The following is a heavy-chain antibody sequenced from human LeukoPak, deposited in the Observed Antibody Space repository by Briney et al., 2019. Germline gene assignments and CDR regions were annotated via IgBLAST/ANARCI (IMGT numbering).Heavy chain of an antibody. CDR1: GGSISSYY. V-gene: IGHV4-59*01. CDR3: AGSTYYDFWSGYYPDWYFDL. J-gene: IGHJ2*01. D-gene: IGHD3-3*01. Sequence: SETLSPTCTVSGGSISSYYWSWIRQPPGKGLEWIGYIYYSGSTNYNPSLKSRVTISVDTSKNQFSLKLSSVTAADTAVYYCAGSTYYDFWSGYYPDWYFDLWGRGTLVTVSS. CDR2: IYYSGST.